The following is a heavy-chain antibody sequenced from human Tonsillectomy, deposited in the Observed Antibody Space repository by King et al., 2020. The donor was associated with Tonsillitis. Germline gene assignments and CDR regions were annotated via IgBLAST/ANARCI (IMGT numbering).Heavy chain of an antibody. V-gene: IGHV3-64D*06. CDR3: VKEGSSGWDY. J-gene: IGHJ4*02. Sequence: VQLVESGGGLVQPGGSLRLSCSASGFTFRSYDMHWVRQAPGKGLVYVSAISSNGGSTHYADSVKGRFTISRDNSKNTLYLQMSSLRAEDTAVYYCVKEGSSGWDYWGQGTLVTVSS. CDR2: ISSNGGST. CDR1: GFTFRSYD. D-gene: IGHD6-19*01.